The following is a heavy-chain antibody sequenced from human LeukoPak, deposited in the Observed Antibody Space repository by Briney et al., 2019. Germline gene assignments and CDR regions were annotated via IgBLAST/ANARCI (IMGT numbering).Heavy chain of an antibody. CDR3: AGSGYDFWSGSRGDLSLLYFDF. CDR2: GSVYNGNT. V-gene: IGHV1-18*01. Sequence: ASVKVSCKASGYTFTSYGISWVRQAPGQGLEWMGRGSVYNGNTNYAQKFQGRVTMTTDTSTSTAYMELRSLRSDDTAVYYCAGSGYDFWSGSRGDLSLLYFDFWGQGTLVTVSS. J-gene: IGHJ4*02. CDR1: GYTFTSYG. D-gene: IGHD3-3*01.